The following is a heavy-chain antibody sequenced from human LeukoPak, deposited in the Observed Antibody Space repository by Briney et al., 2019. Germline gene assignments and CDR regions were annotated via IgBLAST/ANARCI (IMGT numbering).Heavy chain of an antibody. CDR2: LYYSGST. J-gene: IGHJ6*03. CDR1: GGAIISSSYY. D-gene: IGHD3-16*01. V-gene: IGHV4-39*07. CDR3: ARVGGGELWEIYYYYYMDV. Sequence: KPSETLSLTCTVSGGAIISSSYYWMWIRQPPGKGLEWIGSLYYSGSTNYNPSLKSRVTISVDTSKNQFSLKLSSVTAADTAVYYCARVGGGELWEIYYYYYMDVWGKGTTVTVSS.